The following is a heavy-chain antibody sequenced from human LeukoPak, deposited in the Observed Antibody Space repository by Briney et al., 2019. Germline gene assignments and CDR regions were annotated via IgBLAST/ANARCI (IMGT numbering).Heavy chain of an antibody. Sequence: GGSLRLSCAASGFIFSSYAMSWVRQAPGKGLEWVSAISGSGGSTYYADSAKGRFTISRDNSKNTLYLQMNSLRAEDTAVYYGAKDRQEVPYCFDYWGQGTLVTVSS. J-gene: IGHJ4*02. CDR1: GFIFSSYA. D-gene: IGHD4/OR15-4a*01. CDR3: AKDRQEVPYCFDY. V-gene: IGHV3-23*01. CDR2: ISGSGGST.